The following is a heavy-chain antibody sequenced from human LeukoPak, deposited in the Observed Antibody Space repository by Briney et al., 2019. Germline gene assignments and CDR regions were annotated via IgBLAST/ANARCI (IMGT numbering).Heavy chain of an antibody. CDR1: GGSFSGYY. CDR2: INHSGST. D-gene: IGHD6-13*01. Sequence: PPETLSLTCAVYGGSFSGYYWSWIRQPPGKGLEWIGEINHSGSTNYNPSLKSRVTISVDTSKNQFSLKLSSVTAADTAVYYCARGRGSSWHYYYYYMDVWGKGTTVTVSS. V-gene: IGHV4-34*01. CDR3: ARGRGSSWHYYYYYMDV. J-gene: IGHJ6*03.